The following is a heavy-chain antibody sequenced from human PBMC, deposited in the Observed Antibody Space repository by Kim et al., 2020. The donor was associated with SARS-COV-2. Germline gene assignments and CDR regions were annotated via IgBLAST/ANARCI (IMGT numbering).Heavy chain of an antibody. V-gene: IGHV4-59*08. D-gene: IGHD6-19*01. Sequence: NYNPSRKSRVTISVDTSKNQFSLKLSSVTAADTAVYYCARHRTYSSGWDYWGQGTLVTVSS. J-gene: IGHJ4*02. CDR3: ARHRTYSSGWDY.